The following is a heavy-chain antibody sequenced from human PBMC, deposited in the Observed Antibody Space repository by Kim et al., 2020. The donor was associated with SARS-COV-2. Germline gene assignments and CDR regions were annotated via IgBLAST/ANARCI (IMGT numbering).Heavy chain of an antibody. D-gene: IGHD5-18*01. Sequence: SETLSLTCAVYGGSFSGYYWSWIRQPPGKGLEWIGEINHSGSTNYNPSLKSRVTISVDTSKNQFSLKLSSVTAADTAVYYCARRRGYSYGSRYYYYYYGMGASPPRTTLTVSS. CDR3: ARRRGYSYGSRYYYYYYGMGA. V-gene: IGHV4-34*01. CDR1: GGSFSGYY. CDR2: INHSGST. J-gene: IGHJ6*02.